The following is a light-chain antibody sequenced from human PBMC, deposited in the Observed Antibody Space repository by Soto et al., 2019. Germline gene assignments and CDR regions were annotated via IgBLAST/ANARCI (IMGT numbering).Light chain of an antibody. CDR1: SGSIASND. Sequence: LTQPHSVSESPGKTVTISCTRSSGSIASNDVQWYQQRPGSAPTTVIYENNQRPSGVPDRFSGSTDGSSNSASLTISGLQTEEEADYYCQSYDSSTVVFGGGTKVTVL. J-gene: IGLJ2*01. CDR3: QSYDSSTVV. V-gene: IGLV6-57*04. CDR2: ENN.